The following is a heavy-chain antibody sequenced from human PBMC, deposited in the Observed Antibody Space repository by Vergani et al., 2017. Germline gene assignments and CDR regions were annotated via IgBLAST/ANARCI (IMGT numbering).Heavy chain of an antibody. Sequence: EVQLVESGGGLVQPGRSLRLSCTASGFTFGDYGMSWFRQAPGKGLEWVGFIRSKAYGGTTEYAASVKGRFTISRDDSKSIAYLQMNSLKTEDTAVYYCAKDWRGYSFLAAYYFDYWGQGTLVTVSS. CDR3: AKDWRGYSFLAAYYFDY. J-gene: IGHJ4*02. V-gene: IGHV3-49*03. CDR1: GFTFGDYG. CDR2: IRSKAYGGTT. D-gene: IGHD4-11*01.